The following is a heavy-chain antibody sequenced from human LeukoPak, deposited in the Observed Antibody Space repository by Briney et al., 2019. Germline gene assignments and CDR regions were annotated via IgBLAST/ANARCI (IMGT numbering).Heavy chain of an antibody. CDR1: GYTFTNYG. J-gene: IGHJ4*02. CDR3: ARAQSGYYYAYSDY. Sequence: ASVRVSCKASGYTFTNYGINWVRQAPGQGLEWMGRISAYHGNTNYAQTLQGRVTMTADTSTSTAYMELRSLRSDDSAVYYCARAQSGYYYAYSDYWGQGTLVTVSS. CDR2: ISAYHGNT. D-gene: IGHD5-18*01. V-gene: IGHV1-18*01.